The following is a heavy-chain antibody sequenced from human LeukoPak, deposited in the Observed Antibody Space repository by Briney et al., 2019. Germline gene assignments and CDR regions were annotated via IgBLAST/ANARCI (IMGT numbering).Heavy chain of an antibody. CDR1: GGTFSSYA. D-gene: IGHD3-22*01. CDR2: IIPIFGTA. CDR3: ASSRRLYYYDSSGYYYY. Sequence: SVKVSCKASGGTFSSYAIGWVRQAPGQGLEWMGGIIPIFGTANYAQKFQGRVTITTDESTSTAYMELSSLRSEDTAVYYCASSRRLYYYDSSGYYYYWGQGTLVTVSS. J-gene: IGHJ4*02. V-gene: IGHV1-69*05.